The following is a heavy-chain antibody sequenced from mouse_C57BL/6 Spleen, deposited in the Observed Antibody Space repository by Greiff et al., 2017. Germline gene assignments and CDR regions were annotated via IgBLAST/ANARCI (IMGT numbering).Heavy chain of an antibody. Sequence: VQLQQSGAELVRPGASVKLSCKASGYTFTDYYINWVKQRPGQGLEWIARIYPGSGNTYYNEKFKGKATLTAEKSSSTAYMQLSSLTSEDSAVYFCAREGYDGSSDYWGQGTTLTVSS. CDR2: IYPGSGNT. V-gene: IGHV1-76*01. CDR3: AREGYDGSSDY. J-gene: IGHJ2*01. D-gene: IGHD2-3*01. CDR1: GYTFTDYY.